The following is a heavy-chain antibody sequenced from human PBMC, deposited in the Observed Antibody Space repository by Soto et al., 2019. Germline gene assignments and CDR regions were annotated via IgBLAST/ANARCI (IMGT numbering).Heavy chain of an antibody. D-gene: IGHD2-21*01. J-gene: IGHJ4*02. CDR2: IYWHGDK. Sequence: QITLKESGPTLVKPTQTLTLTCTFSGFPLSNNVSGVGWIRQPPGKALEWLALIYWHGDKRYSPALKSRLTITQDTSNNQVVITITNMDPVDTATYFCAAWGQHMPAYYSEYLRQGTLVTVAS. CDR3: AAWGQHMPAYYSEY. CDR1: GFPLSNNVSG. V-gene: IGHV2-5*01.